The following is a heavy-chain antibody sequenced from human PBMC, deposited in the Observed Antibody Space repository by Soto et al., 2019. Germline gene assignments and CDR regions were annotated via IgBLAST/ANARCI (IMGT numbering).Heavy chain of an antibody. Sequence: QLQLQESGPGLVKPSETLSLTCTVSGGSISSSSYYWGWIRQPPGKGLEWIGSIYYSGSTYYNPSLKSRVTISVDTSKNHFSLKLSSVTAADTAVYYCARYYDFWSGSTGYFDYWGQGTLVTVSS. CDR1: GGSISSSSYY. CDR2: IYYSGST. J-gene: IGHJ4*02. V-gene: IGHV4-39*02. D-gene: IGHD3-3*01. CDR3: ARYYDFWSGSTGYFDY.